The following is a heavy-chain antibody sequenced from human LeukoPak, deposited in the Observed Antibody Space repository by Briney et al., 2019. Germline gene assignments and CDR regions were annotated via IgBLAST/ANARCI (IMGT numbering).Heavy chain of an antibody. Sequence: SETLSLTCTVSGGSISSYYWSWIRQPPGKGLEWIGYIYYSGSTNYNPSLKSRVTISVDTSKNQFSLKLSSVTAADTAVYYCARERAVAGPSPWFDPWGQGTLVTVSS. CDR2: IYYSGST. V-gene: IGHV4-59*01. CDR1: GGSISSYY. CDR3: ARERAVAGPSPWFDP. D-gene: IGHD6-19*01. J-gene: IGHJ5*02.